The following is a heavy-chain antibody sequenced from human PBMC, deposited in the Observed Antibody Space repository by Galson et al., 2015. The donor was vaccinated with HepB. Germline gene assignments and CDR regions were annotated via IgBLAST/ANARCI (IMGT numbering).Heavy chain of an antibody. CDR1: GFTFRNYV. D-gene: IGHD4-17*01. CDR3: AKMGSYGDYDFDP. CDR2: IIGSGGST. J-gene: IGHJ5*02. Sequence: SLRLSCAVSGFTFRNYVMTWVRQAPGKGLEWVSSIIGSGGSTFYADSVKGRFTISSDNSKNTLFLQMNDLRVEDTAVYYCAKMGSYGDYDFDPWGQGTLVTVSS. V-gene: IGHV3-23*01.